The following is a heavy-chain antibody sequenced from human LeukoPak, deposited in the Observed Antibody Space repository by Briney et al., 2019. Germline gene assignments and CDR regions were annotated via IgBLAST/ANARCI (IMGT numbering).Heavy chain of an antibody. D-gene: IGHD1-26*01. CDR3: ARGGRWELIPFDY. Sequence: GGSLRLSCAASGFTFSSYWMSWVRQAPGKGLEWVANIKQDGSEKYYVDSVKGRFTISRDNAKNSLYLQMNSLRAEDTAVYYCARGGRWELIPFDYWGQGTLVTVSS. J-gene: IGHJ4*02. CDR1: GFTFSSYW. CDR2: IKQDGSEK. V-gene: IGHV3-7*01.